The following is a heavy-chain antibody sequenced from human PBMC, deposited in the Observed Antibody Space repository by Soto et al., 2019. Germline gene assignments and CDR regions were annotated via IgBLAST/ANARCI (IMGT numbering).Heavy chain of an antibody. CDR2: IYYSGST. J-gene: IGHJ4*02. V-gene: IGHV4-59*01. D-gene: IGHD3-16*01. CDR3: ARRYGGNFDY. Sequence: QVQLQESGPGLVKPSETLSLTCTVSGGSISSYYWRWIRQPPGKGLEWIGYIYYSGSTNYNPSLKSRVTISVHTSKNQFSLKLSSVTAADTAVYYCARRYGGNFDYWGQGTPVTVSS. CDR1: GGSISSYY.